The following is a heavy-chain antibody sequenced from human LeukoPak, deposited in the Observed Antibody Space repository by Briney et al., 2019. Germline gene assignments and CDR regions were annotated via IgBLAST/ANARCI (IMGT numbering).Heavy chain of an antibody. D-gene: IGHD3-10*01. CDR3: TRDTDYGSATNYFDH. V-gene: IGHV3-43D*04. CDR2: ISWEGDTT. CDR1: GFTFDDYA. Sequence: GGSLRLSCAASGFTFDDYAMHWVRQAPGKGLEWVSLISWEGDTTYYADSVRGRFTISRDNSKNSLYLQMNSLTADDTAFYYCTRDTDYGSATNYFDHWGQGTLVSVSS. J-gene: IGHJ4*02.